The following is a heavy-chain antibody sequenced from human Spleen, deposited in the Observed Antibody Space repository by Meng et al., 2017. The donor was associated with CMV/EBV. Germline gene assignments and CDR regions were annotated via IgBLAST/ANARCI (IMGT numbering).Heavy chain of an antibody. CDR2: IRYDGSNK. CDR3: AKWWALDY. D-gene: IGHD2-15*01. V-gene: IGHV3-30*02. CDR1: GFTFSGYG. J-gene: IGHJ4*02. Sequence: VRQGEFGGGVVQPGGFVWLSGAAAGFTFSGYGMHWVCQAPGKGLEWVAFIRYDGSNKYYADSVKGRFTISRDNSKNTLYLQMNSLRAEDTAVYYCAKWWALDYWGQGPLVTVSS.